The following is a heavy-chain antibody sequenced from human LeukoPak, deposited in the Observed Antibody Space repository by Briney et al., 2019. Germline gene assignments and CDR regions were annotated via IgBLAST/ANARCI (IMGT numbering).Heavy chain of an antibody. J-gene: IGHJ6*03. Sequence: SETLSLTCAVYGGSFSGYYWSWIRQPPGKGLEWIGEINHSGSTNYNPSLKSRVTISVGTSKNQFSLKLSSVTAADTAVYYCARGRGSESYYYYYYYMDVWGKGTTVTVSS. CDR2: INHSGST. V-gene: IGHV4-34*01. CDR1: GGSFSGYY. D-gene: IGHD3-10*01. CDR3: ARGRGSESYYYYYYYMDV.